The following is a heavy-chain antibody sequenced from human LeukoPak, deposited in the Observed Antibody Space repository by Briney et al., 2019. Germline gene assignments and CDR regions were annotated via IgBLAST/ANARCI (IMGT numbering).Heavy chain of an antibody. CDR1: GFTFSRHS. CDR2: ISTSSSYI. CDR3: ARVQDTPMVLASYFDY. Sequence: GGSLRLSCAASGFTFSRHSMNWVRQAPGKGLEWVAFISTSSSYIYYADSLKGRFTISRDNAKTSLYLQMNSLRVEDTAVYYCARVQDTPMVLASYFDYWGQGTLVTVSS. V-gene: IGHV3-21*01. D-gene: IGHD5-18*01. J-gene: IGHJ4*02.